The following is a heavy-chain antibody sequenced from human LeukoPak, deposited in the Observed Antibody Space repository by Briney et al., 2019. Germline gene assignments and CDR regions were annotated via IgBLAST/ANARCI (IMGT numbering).Heavy chain of an antibody. CDR1: GFTVSSNY. J-gene: IGHJ6*03. D-gene: IGHD7-27*01. Sequence: GGSLRLSCAASGFTVSSNYMNWVRQAPGKGLEWVASINGRAATTYYADSVKGRFTISRDNSKNTLYLQMNSLGADDTAVYYCAKAPATGEGYYFYYMDVWGKGTTVTVSS. CDR3: AKAPATGEGYYFYYMDV. V-gene: IGHV3-23*01. CDR2: INGRAATT.